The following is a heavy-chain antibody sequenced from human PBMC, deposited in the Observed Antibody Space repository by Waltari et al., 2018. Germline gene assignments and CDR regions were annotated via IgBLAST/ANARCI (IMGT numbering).Heavy chain of an antibody. V-gene: IGHV3-30-3*01. CDR3: AGAGSGVY. CDR1: GFTFSSYA. CDR2: ISYDGSNK. D-gene: IGHD3-10*01. J-gene: IGHJ4*02. Sequence: QVQLVESGGGVVQPGRSLRLSCAASGFTFSSYAMHWVRQAPGKGLEWVAVISYDGSNKYYADSVKGRFTISRDNSKNTLYLQMNSLRAEDTAVYYCAGAGSGVYWGQGTLVTVSS.